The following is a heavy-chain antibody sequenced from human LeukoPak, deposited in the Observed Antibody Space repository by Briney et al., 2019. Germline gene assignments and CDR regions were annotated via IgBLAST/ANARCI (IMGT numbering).Heavy chain of an antibody. D-gene: IGHD5-12*01. Sequence: ASVKVSCKASGYTFIGYYMHWVRQAPGQQREGMGWINPNSGGTNYAQKFQGRVTVTTDTSITTTYMELSGLRSDDTAVYFCARFGGYSGYDTPSFDYWGQGTLVTVSS. V-gene: IGHV1-2*02. J-gene: IGHJ4*02. CDR3: ARFGGYSGYDTPSFDY. CDR1: GYTFIGYY. CDR2: INPNSGGT.